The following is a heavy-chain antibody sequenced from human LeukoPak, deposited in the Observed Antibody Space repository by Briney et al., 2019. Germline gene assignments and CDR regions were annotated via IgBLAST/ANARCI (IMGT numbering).Heavy chain of an antibody. CDR1: GFTFITYW. D-gene: IGHD6-19*01. J-gene: IGHJ4*02. CDR3: ARPSVAGPYFDF. CDR2: INNDGSNR. V-gene: IGHV3-74*01. Sequence: GGSLRLSCAASGFTFITYWMHWVRQAPGKGLVWVSRINNDGSNRNYADSVKGRFTISRDNAKNTLYLQMNSLRAEDTAVYYCARPSVAGPYFDFWGQGTVVTVSP.